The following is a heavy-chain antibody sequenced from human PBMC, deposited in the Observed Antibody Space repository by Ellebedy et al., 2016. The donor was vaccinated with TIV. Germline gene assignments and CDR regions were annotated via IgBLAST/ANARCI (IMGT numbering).Heavy chain of an antibody. CDR1: GFTFSSYW. J-gene: IGHJ4*02. CDR3: ARRYFDY. V-gene: IGHV3-7*01. Sequence: GESLKISXAASGFTFSSYWMSSVRQAPGKGLEWVANIKQDGNEKYYVDSVKGRFTISRDNAKNSLYLQMNSLRADDTAVYYCARRYFDYWGQGTLVTVSS. CDR2: IKQDGNEK.